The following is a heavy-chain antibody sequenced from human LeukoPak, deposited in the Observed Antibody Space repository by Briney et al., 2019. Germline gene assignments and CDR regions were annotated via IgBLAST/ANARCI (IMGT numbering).Heavy chain of an antibody. CDR3: ARAYCSSTSCYKADAFDI. CDR2: TYYRSKWYN. V-gene: IGHV6-1*01. J-gene: IGHJ3*02. CDR1: GDSVSSNSAA. D-gene: IGHD2-2*02. Sequence: SQTLSLTCAISGDSVSSNSAAWNWIRQSPSRGLEWLGRTYYRSKWYNDYAVSVKSRITINPDTSKNQFSLQLNSVTPEDTAVYYCARAYCSSTSCYKADAFDIWGQGTMVTVSS.